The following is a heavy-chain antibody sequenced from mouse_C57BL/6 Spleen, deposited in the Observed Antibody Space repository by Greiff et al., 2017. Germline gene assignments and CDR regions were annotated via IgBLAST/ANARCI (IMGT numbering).Heavy chain of an antibody. CDR1: GYSFTDYN. Sequence: LVESGPELVKPGASVKISCKASGYSFTDYNMNWVKQSNGKSLEWIVVINPNYGTTSYNQKFKGKATLTVDQSSSTAYMQLNSLTSEDSAVYYCARSDYYGSSYIAYWGQGTLVTVSA. CDR2: INPNYGTT. D-gene: IGHD1-1*01. CDR3: ARSDYYGSSYIAY. J-gene: IGHJ3*01. V-gene: IGHV1-39*01.